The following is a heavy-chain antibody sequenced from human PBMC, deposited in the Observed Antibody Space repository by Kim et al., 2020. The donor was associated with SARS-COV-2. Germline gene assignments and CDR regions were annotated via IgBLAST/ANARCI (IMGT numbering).Heavy chain of an antibody. CDR1: GASISATSHY. CDR2: VYFSGST. V-gene: IGHV4-39*07. CDR3: ARVPSFYYTSGSYRWF. Sequence: SETLSLTCTVSGASISATSHYWGWIRQPPGRGLEWIGTVYFSGSTFYNPALKSRVTMSVDTSKNQFSLSLGSVTAADTAVDYCARVPSFYYTSGSYRWF. D-gene: IGHD3-10*01. J-gene: IGHJ5*01.